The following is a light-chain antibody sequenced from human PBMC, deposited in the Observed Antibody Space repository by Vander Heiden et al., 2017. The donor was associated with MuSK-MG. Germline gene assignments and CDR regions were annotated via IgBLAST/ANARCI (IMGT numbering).Light chain of an antibody. V-gene: IGKV1-27*01. CDR2: DAS. J-gene: IGKJ4*01. CDR1: EGIRHY. CDR3: QKYNTAPLT. Sequence: DIQMTQSPSSLSASVGDRVTITCRASEGIRHYLAWYQQKPGKVPKVLIYDASTVQSGVPSRCSGRGSGTDFTLTISSLQPEDVATDYCQKYNTAPLTFGGGTKVEIK.